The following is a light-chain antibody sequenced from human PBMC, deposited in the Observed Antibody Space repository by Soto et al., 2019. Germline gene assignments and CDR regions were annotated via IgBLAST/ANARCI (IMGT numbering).Light chain of an antibody. V-gene: IGKV3-20*01. CDR2: GAS. Sequence: EIVLTQSPGTLSLSPGERATLSCRASQSVAGSYLAWYQQKPGQAPRLLMYGASSRVTGIPDRFSGSASGTDFTLTISRLEPEDFAVYYCQQYGTSPRTFGQGTKVEIK. J-gene: IGKJ1*01. CDR3: QQYGTSPRT. CDR1: QSVAGSY.